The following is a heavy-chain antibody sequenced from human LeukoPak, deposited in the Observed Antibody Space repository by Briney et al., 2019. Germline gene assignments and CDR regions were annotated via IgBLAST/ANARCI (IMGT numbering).Heavy chain of an antibody. Sequence: GGSLRLSCAASGFTFDDYAMHWVRQAPGKGLEWVSGISWNSGSIGYADSVKGRFTISRDNAKNSLYLQMNSLRAEDTAVYYCTRIPSPENYYGSGTMDVWGKGTTVTVSS. CDR2: ISWNSGSI. J-gene: IGHJ6*03. D-gene: IGHD3-10*01. CDR3: TRIPSPENYYGSGTMDV. CDR1: GFTFDDYA. V-gene: IGHV3-9*01.